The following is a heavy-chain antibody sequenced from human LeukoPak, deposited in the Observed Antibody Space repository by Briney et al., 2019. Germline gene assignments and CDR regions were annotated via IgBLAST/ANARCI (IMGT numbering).Heavy chain of an antibody. D-gene: IGHD2-15*01. CDR1: GLTVSSNY. V-gene: IGHV3-53*01. Sequence: GGSLRLSCAASGLTVSSNYMSWVRQAPGKGLEWVSVIYSGGSTYYADSVKGRFTISRDNSKNTLYLQMNSLRAEDTAVYYCAREGGGYCSGGSCYAYYYCGMDVWGQGTTVTVSS. CDR2: IYSGGST. CDR3: AREGGGYCSGGSCYAYYYCGMDV. J-gene: IGHJ6*02.